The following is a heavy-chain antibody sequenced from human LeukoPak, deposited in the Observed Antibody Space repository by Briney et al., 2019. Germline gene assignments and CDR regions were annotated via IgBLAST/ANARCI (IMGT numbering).Heavy chain of an antibody. D-gene: IGHD3-9*01. CDR3: ARDLSYDILTGYYGADY. CDR2: IWYDGSNK. CDR1: GFTFSSYG. V-gene: IGHV3-33*01. Sequence: GGSLRLSCAASGFTFSSYGMHWVRQAPGKGLEWVAVIWYDGSNKYYADSVKGRFTISRDNSKNTLYPQMNSLRAEDTAVYYCARDLSYDILTGYYGADYGGQGPLVTVS. J-gene: IGHJ4*02.